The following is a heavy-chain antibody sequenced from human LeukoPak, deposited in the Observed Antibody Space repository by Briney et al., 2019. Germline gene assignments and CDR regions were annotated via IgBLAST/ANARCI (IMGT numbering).Heavy chain of an antibody. V-gene: IGHV3-13*01. Sequence: GGSLRLSCAASGFTFIDYDMHWVRQVIGKGLEWVSAIGIRGDTHYSGSVKGRFTISRENAESSLYLQVNSLRAEDTAVYYCARGGIQVSGIDEFDYWGQGALVTVPS. CDR2: IGIRGDT. CDR3: ARGGIQVSGIDEFDY. CDR1: GFTFIDYD. D-gene: IGHD6-19*01. J-gene: IGHJ4*02.